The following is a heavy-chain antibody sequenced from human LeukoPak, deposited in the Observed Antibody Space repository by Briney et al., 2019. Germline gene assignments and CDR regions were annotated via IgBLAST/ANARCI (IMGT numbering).Heavy chain of an antibody. CDR2: INPNGGGT. J-gene: IGHJ5*02. Sequence: ASVKVSCKTSGYNFIDYYVYWVRQAPGQRLEWMGWINPNGGGTNYAQKFQGRVTMTRDTSITTAYMELSSLRSDDTAVYYCARSGAYYYDSSGYYYFGPFDPWGQGTLVTVSS. D-gene: IGHD3-22*01. V-gene: IGHV1-2*02. CDR3: ARSGAYYYDSSGYYYFGPFDP. CDR1: GYNFIDYY.